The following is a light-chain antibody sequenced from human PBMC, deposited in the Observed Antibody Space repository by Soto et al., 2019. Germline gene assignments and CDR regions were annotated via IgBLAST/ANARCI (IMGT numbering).Light chain of an antibody. V-gene: IGKV3-15*01. CDR1: QSISGY. Sequence: EIVLTQSPATLSLSPGERATLSCRASQSISGYLAWYQQKPGQVPRLLIYGASTRATGVSARFSGSGSGTEFTLTISSLQSEDFAVYYCQQYNNWLVTFGGGTKVDNK. CDR3: QQYNNWLVT. CDR2: GAS. J-gene: IGKJ4*01.